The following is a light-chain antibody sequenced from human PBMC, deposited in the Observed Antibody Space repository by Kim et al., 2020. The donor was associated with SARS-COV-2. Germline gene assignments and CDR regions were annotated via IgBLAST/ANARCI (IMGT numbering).Light chain of an antibody. CDR1: SSNIGRNS. CDR2: DND. V-gene: IGLV1-51*01. J-gene: IGLJ3*02. Sequence: PGQKVTISCSGSSSNIGRNSVSWYQHLPGTTPKLLIYDNDKRPSWIPDRFSGSQSGTSPTLGITGLQTGDEADYYCGTWDDNLGGVFGGGTQLTVL. CDR3: GTWDDNLGGV.